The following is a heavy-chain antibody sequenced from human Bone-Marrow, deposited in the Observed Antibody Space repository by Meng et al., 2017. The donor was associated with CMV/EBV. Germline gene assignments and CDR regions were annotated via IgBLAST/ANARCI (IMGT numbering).Heavy chain of an antibody. V-gene: IGHV3-11*04. Sequence: GESLKISCAASEFTFSDYYIAWIRQAPGKGLEWVSYISTSGTTISYADSVKGRFTMSRDNARNSVYLQMNSLRAEDTAVYYCASGPGVYYFDYWGQGTLVTVSS. D-gene: IGHD3-10*01. J-gene: IGHJ4*02. CDR1: EFTFSDYY. CDR2: ISTSGTTI. CDR3: ASGPGVYYFDY.